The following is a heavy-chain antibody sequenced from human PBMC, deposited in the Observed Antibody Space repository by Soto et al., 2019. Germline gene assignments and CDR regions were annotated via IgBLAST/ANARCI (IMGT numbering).Heavy chain of an antibody. CDR2: ISGGGGST. CDR3: AKGFIVVVTAIRPDDNFDV. V-gene: IGHV3-23*01. CDR1: GFTFNTYA. J-gene: IGHJ3*01. D-gene: IGHD2-21*02. Sequence: VGSLRLSCAASGFTFNTYAMNWVRQVPGKGLEWVASISGGGGSTYYADSVKGRFTISRDTSKNTLYLQMNSLSAEDTAVYYCAKGFIVVVTAIRPDDNFDVWGQGTMVTVSS.